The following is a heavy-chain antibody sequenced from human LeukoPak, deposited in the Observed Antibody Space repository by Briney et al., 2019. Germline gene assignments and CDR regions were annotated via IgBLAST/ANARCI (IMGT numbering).Heavy chain of an antibody. Sequence: PGRSLSLSCAASGFTFTHYPIHWVRQAPGKGPEGVAIISYDGNYKYYAESVKGRFTVSRDNSKNTVYLQMDSLRAEDTAVYYCAKGVAAGTWGTSFDFWGQGTRVTVSS. CDR3: AKGVAAGTWGTSFDF. V-gene: IGHV3-30*01. J-gene: IGHJ4*02. CDR2: ISYDGNYK. CDR1: GFTFTHYP. D-gene: IGHD6-13*01.